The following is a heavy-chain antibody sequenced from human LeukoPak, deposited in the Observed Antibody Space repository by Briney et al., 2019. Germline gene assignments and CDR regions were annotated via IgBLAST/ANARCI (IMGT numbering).Heavy chain of an antibody. CDR3: ARDPTSSWETAFDI. J-gene: IGHJ3*02. V-gene: IGHV3-21*01. Sequence: GGSLRLSCAASGFTFNTYSMNWVRQAPGKGLEWVSSISSGSSYIYYADSVKGRFTISRDNAKNSLYLQMNSLRAEDTAVYYCARDPTSSWETAFDIWGQGTMVTVSS. CDR1: GFTFNTYS. CDR2: ISSGSSYI. D-gene: IGHD1-26*01.